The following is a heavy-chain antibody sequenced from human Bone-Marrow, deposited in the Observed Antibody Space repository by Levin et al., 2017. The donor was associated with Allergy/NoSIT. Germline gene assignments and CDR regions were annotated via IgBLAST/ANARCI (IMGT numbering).Heavy chain of an antibody. CDR2: IYSGGST. J-gene: IGHJ6*02. CDR1: GFTVSSNY. CDR3: ARVGLREKRGMDV. V-gene: IGHV3-53*01. D-gene: IGHD5-24*01. Sequence: GESLKISCAASGFTVSSNYVSWVRQAPGKGLEWVSVIYSGGSTYYADSVKGRFTISRDNSKNTLYLQMNSLRAEDTAVYYCARVGLREKRGMDVWGQGTTVTVSS.